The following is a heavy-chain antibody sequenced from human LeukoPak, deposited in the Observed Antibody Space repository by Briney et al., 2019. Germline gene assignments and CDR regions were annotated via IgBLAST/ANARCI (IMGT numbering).Heavy chain of an antibody. Sequence: GGSLRLSCVASGFTFSGHWMHWVRQVPGEGVVAVSRITPDGGSTASVDSVKGRFTISRDNDKNTLYLEMNSLTAEDTALYYCTRPGYSNGYDFWGQGTLVTVSS. CDR1: GFTFSGHW. J-gene: IGHJ4*02. V-gene: IGHV3-74*03. CDR3: TRPGYSNGYDF. CDR2: ITPDGGST. D-gene: IGHD6-19*01.